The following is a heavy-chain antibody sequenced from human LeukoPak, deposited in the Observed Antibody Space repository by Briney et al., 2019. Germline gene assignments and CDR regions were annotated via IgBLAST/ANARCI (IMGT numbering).Heavy chain of an antibody. D-gene: IGHD1-20*01. CDR1: AFTFRNYL. J-gene: IGHJ4*02. Sequence: GGSLRISCAASAFTFRNYLMTWVRQAPGKGLEWVANIKQDGSEKYYVDSVKGRFTISRDNAKNSLYLQMNSLRAEDTAVYYCARVAGAITGTFFDQWAQGTPVTVSS. CDR3: ARVAGAITGTFFDQ. CDR2: IKQDGSEK. V-gene: IGHV3-7*01.